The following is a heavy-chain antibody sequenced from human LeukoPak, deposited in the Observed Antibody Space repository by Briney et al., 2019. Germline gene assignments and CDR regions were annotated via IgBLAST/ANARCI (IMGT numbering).Heavy chain of an antibody. Sequence: GGSLRLSCAASGLSFERYWMHWVRQVPGKGLVWVSRISSDASSTAYAASVKGRLTVSRDNAKNTLYLQMNSLRVEDTAVYYCAASPRRHIVGSPLDYWGLGTPVTVSS. D-gene: IGHD1-26*01. CDR1: GLSFERYW. J-gene: IGHJ4*02. V-gene: IGHV3-74*01. CDR2: ISSDASST. CDR3: AASPRRHIVGSPLDY.